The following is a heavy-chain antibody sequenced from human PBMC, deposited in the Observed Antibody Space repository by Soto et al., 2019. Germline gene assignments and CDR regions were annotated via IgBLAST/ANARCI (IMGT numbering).Heavy chain of an antibody. D-gene: IGHD2-2*01. CDR3: ARSYCSSTSCYEWGAEYFQQ. Sequence: QVQLVESGGGVVQPGRSLRLSCAASGFTFSSYAMHWVRQAPGKGLEWVAVISYDGSNKYYADSVKGRFTISRDNSKNTLQPQMNSMRAEDTAVYYCARSYCSSTSCYEWGAEYFQQWGQSTLVIVSS. CDR2: ISYDGSNK. CDR1: GFTFSSYA. V-gene: IGHV3-30-3*01. J-gene: IGHJ1*01.